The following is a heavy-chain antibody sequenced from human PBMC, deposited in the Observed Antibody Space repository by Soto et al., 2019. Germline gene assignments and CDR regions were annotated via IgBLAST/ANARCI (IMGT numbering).Heavy chain of an antibody. CDR1: GGTFSNYV. J-gene: IGHJ5*02. CDR2: SMPSLGAA. V-gene: IGHV1-69*11. Sequence: GASVKVSCKASGGTFSNYVINWVRQAPGQGLEWMGQSMPSLGAANFAQKFQGRLTLTADASKTTAYMELSSLTSEDTAVYYCAKGWARRFDPWGQGTLVTVSS. D-gene: IGHD6-25*01. CDR3: AKGWARRFDP.